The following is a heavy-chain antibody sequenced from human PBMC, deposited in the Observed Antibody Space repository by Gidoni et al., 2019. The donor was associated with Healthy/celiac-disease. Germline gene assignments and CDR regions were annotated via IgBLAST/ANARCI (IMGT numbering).Heavy chain of an antibody. CDR3: ARGEGAVVPAAGPSYYYYYGMDV. CDR1: GGTFSSYA. Sequence: QVQLVPSGAEVKKPGSSVKVSCKASGGTFSSYAISWVRQAPGQVREWMVRIIPILGIVNYEQNFQGRVTITEDKSTSKAYMELSSLRSEDTAVYYCARGEGAVVPAAGPSYYYYYGMDVWGQGTTVTVAS. CDR2: IIPILGIV. V-gene: IGHV1-69*04. J-gene: IGHJ6*02. D-gene: IGHD2-2*01.